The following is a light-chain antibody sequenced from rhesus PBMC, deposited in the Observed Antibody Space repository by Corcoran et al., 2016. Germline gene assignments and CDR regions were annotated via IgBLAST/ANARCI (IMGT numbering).Light chain of an antibody. CDR1: QGIGNY. CDR3: KQGNSNPWT. CDR2: HAN. Sequence: DIQVSQSPSSLSASVGDRVTITCRASQGIGNYLNWYQQKPGKAPKLLIYHANSLANGVPSRFSGSRSGTEITLTISSRQPEDLATYYCKQGNSNPWTFGQGTKVEIK. V-gene: IGKV1-32*04. J-gene: IGKJ1*01.